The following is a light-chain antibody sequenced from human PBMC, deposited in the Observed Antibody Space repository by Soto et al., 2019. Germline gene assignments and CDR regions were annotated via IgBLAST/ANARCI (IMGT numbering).Light chain of an antibody. J-gene: IGKJ5*01. V-gene: IGKV3-11*01. CDR1: QTISTY. CDR3: QQGYNRPT. CDR2: DAS. Sequence: ILLTQSPATLSLSPGERATLSCRASQTISTYLAWYQQKPGQAPSLLIYDASKRATGIPARFSGSGSGTDFTLTISSAEPEDFAVYYCQQGYNRPTFGQGTRLEI.